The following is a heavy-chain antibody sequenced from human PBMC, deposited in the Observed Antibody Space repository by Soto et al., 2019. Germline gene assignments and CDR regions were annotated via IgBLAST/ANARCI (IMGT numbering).Heavy chain of an antibody. D-gene: IGHD6-13*01. CDR3: AREVKYSSSWLFDY. Sequence: GASVKVSCKASGYTFTGYYMHWVRQAPGQGLEWMGWINPNSGGTNYAQKFQGWVTMTRDTSISTAYMELSRLRSDDTAVYYCAREVKYSSSWLFDYWGQGTLVTVSS. V-gene: IGHV1-2*04. CDR2: INPNSGGT. CDR1: GYTFTGYY. J-gene: IGHJ4*02.